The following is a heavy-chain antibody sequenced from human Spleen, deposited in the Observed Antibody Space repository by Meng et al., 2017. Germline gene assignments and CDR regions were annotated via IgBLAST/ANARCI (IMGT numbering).Heavy chain of an antibody. CDR2: ITAGSSYI. CDR1: AFSFSSYG. V-gene: IGHV3-21*01. J-gene: IGHJ5*02. Sequence: GESLKISCAASAFSFSSYGMNWVRQAPGKGLEWVSSITAGSSYIFYADSVKGRFSITRDNAKNLLYLQMSSLRPEDTAIYFCAREAYHQDVRLNWFDPWGQGTLVTVSS. CDR3: AREAYHQDVRLNWFDP. D-gene: IGHD6-6*01.